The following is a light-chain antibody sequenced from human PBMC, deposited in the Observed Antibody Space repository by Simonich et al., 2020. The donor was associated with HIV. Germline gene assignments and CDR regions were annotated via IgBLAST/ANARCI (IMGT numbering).Light chain of an antibody. V-gene: IGLV2-8*01. CDR1: SSDVGTYNY. Sequence: QSALTQPPSASGSPGQSVTISCTGTSSDVGTYNYVSWYQQHPGKAPKLMIYEVSKRPSRVPDRFSGATSGNTASLTVSGLQAEDEAEYYCSSYAGSNNWVFGGGTKLTVL. CDR3: SSYAGSNNWV. CDR2: EVS. J-gene: IGLJ3*02.